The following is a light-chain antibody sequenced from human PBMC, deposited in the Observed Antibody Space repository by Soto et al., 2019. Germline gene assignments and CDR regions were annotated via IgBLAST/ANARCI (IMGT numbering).Light chain of an antibody. Sequence: DIQMTQSPSSLSASVGDRVTITCRASQGISNFLAWYQQRPGKAPKLLFYAASTLQGGVPSRFSGSGSGTEFTLTISSLQAEDFAVYYCQQYNDWWTFGQGTKVDIK. CDR2: AAS. CDR3: QQYNDWWT. J-gene: IGKJ1*01. CDR1: QGISNF. V-gene: IGKV1-9*01.